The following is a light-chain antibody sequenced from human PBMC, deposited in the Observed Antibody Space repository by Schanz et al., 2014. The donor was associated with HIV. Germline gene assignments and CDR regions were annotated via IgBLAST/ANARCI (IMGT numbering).Light chain of an antibody. CDR3: SSYAGSNSYV. Sequence: QSALTQPPSASGSPGQSVTISCTGTSSDVGGYNYVSWYQQHPGKAPKLMIYDGYKRPSGVPDRFTGSKSGNTASLTVSGLQGDDEADYFCSSYAGSNSYVFGTGTKLTVL. CDR2: DGY. CDR1: SSDVGGYNY. J-gene: IGLJ1*01. V-gene: IGLV2-8*01.